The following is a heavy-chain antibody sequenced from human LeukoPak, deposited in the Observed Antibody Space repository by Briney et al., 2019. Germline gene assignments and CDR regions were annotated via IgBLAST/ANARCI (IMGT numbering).Heavy chain of an antibody. CDR1: GGSISSYY. D-gene: IGHD1-26*01. J-gene: IGHJ3*02. CDR3: ARQGSGGRAFDI. V-gene: IGHV4-59*08. Sequence: SETLSLTCIVSGGSISSYYWSWIRQPPGKGLEWIGYIYSSGGTNSNPSLKSRATISVDTSKSQFSLKMTSVTAADTAVYYCARQGSGGRAFDIWGQGTMVTVSS. CDR2: IYSSGGT.